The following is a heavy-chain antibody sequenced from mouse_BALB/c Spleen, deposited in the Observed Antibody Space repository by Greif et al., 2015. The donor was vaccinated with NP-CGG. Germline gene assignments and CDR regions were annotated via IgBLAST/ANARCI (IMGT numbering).Heavy chain of an antibody. J-gene: IGHJ4*01. Sequence: VKLVESGPGLVAPSQSLSITCTVSGFSLTSYGVHWVRQPPGKGLEWLGVIWAGGSTNYNSALMSRLSISKDNSKSXVFLKMNGLQNDDTAMYYCARDRAFYAMYYWGQGTSVTVSS. CDR2: IWAGGST. D-gene: IGHD3-1*01. CDR3: ARDRAFYAMYY. V-gene: IGHV2-9*02. CDR1: GFSLTSYG.